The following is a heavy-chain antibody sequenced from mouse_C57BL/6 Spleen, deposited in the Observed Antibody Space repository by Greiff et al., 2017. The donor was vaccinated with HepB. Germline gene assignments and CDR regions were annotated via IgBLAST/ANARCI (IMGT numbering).Heavy chain of an antibody. CDR1: GYSITSGYD. CDR3: ARGGVRAWVAY. J-gene: IGHJ3*01. D-gene: IGHD2-2*01. CDR2: ISYSGST. Sequence: EVQLQESGPGMVKPSQSLSLTCTVTGYSITSGYDWHWIRHFPGNKLEWMGYISYSGSTNYNPSLKSRISITHDTSKNHFFLKLNSVTTEDTATYYCARGGVRAWVAYWGQGTLVTVSA. V-gene: IGHV3-1*01.